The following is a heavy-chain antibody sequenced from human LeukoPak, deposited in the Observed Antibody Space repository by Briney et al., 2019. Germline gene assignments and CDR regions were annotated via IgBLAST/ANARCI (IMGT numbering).Heavy chain of an antibody. V-gene: IGHV3-20*04. Sequence: PGGSLRLSCAASAFTFDDYGMSWVRQAPGKGLEWVSGINWNGGSTGYADSVKGRFTISRDNAKNSLYLQMNSLRAEDTALYYCARGQPYYSTGAWFDPWGQGTLVTVSS. CDR2: INWNGGST. CDR3: ARGQPYYSTGAWFDP. D-gene: IGHD3-10*01. CDR1: AFTFDDYG. J-gene: IGHJ5*02.